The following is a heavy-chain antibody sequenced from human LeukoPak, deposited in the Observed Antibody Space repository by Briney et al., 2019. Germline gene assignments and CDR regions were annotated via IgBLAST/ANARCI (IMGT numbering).Heavy chain of an antibody. D-gene: IGHD6-13*01. CDR3: ARAPGSIAAAGQLDY. Sequence: PSETLSLTCTVSGGSISSHYWSWIWQPPGKGLEWIGYIYYSGSTNYNPSLKSRVTISVDTSKNQFSLKLSSVTAADTAVYYCARAPGSIAAAGQLDYWGQGTLVTVSS. CDR2: IYYSGST. CDR1: GGSISSHY. V-gene: IGHV4-59*11. J-gene: IGHJ4*02.